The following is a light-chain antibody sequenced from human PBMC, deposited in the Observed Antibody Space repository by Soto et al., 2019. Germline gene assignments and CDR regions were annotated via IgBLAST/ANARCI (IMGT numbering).Light chain of an antibody. J-gene: IGLJ1*01. V-gene: IGLV2-14*03. CDR3: ISYTDRQSYL. CDR2: AVS. CDR1: SSDIGSYDH. Sequence: QSALTQPASVSGSPGQSITISCSGTSSDIGSYDHVAWYQQFPGKSPKLIIYAVSDRPSGVSDRFSGSKSGTSASLTISGLQTEDEADYYCISYTDRQSYLFGTGTKVTVL.